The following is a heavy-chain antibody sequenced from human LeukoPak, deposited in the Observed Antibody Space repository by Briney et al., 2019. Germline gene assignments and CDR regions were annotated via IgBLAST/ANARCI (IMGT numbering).Heavy chain of an antibody. CDR1: GGSISSSSYY. CDR3: ARARDGYNYGFDY. Sequence: MTSETLSLTCTVSGGSISSSSYYWGWIRQPPGKGLEWIGSIYYSGSTYYNPSLKSRVTISVDTSKNQFSLKLSSVTAADTAVYYCARARDGYNYGFDYWGQGTLVTVSS. D-gene: IGHD5-24*01. CDR2: IYYSGST. V-gene: IGHV4-39*07. J-gene: IGHJ4*02.